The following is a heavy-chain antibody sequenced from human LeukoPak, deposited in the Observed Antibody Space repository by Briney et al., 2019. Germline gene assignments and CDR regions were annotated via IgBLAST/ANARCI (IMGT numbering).Heavy chain of an antibody. CDR2: ISGSGGST. Sequence: GGTLRLSCAASGFTFSSYGMSWVRQAPGKGLEWVSAISGSGGSTYYADSVKGRFTISRDNSKNTLYLQMNSLRAEDTAVYYCAKDRAAAAGTTDYWGQGTLVTVSS. CDR1: GFTFSSYG. CDR3: AKDRAAAAGTTDY. J-gene: IGHJ4*02. V-gene: IGHV3-23*01. D-gene: IGHD6-13*01.